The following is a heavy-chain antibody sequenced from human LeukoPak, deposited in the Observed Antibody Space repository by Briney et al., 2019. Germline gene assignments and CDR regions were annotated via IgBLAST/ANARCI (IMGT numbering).Heavy chain of an antibody. Sequence: PSETLSLTCAVYGGSFSGYYRSWIRQPPGKGLEWIGEINHSGSTNYNPSLKSRVTISVDTSKNQFSLKLSSVTAADTAVYYCARDVPYSSSWPFSGMDVWGQGTTVTVSS. D-gene: IGHD6-13*01. J-gene: IGHJ6*02. CDR2: INHSGST. CDR3: ARDVPYSSSWPFSGMDV. CDR1: GGSFSGYY. V-gene: IGHV4-34*01.